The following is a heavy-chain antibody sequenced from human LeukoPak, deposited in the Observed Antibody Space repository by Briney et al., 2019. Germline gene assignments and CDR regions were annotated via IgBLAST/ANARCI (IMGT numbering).Heavy chain of an antibody. CDR1: GFTFSSSA. D-gene: IGHD5-18*01. CDR3: ARDGGGRGYSYGPADY. CDR2: ISSSGSTI. Sequence: GGSLRLSCAASGFTFSSSAMSWVRQAPGKGLEWVSYISSSGSTIYYADSVKGRFTISRDNAKNSLYLQMNSLRAEDTAVYYCARDGGGRGYSYGPADYWGQGTLVTVSS. J-gene: IGHJ4*02. V-gene: IGHV3-48*03.